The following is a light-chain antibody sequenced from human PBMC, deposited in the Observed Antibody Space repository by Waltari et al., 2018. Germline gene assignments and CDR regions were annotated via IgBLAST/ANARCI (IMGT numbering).Light chain of an antibody. Sequence: YELIQTPSLSVSPGQTATIDCSGHGLTNKYICWYQQRAGQSPRMVIFQDVKRPSGISARFSGSTSGDKATLTITGAQFRDEADYYCQTWDIDTVVFGGGTRLTVL. CDR1: GLTNKY. CDR2: QDV. CDR3: QTWDIDTVV. J-gene: IGLJ3*02. V-gene: IGLV3-1*01.